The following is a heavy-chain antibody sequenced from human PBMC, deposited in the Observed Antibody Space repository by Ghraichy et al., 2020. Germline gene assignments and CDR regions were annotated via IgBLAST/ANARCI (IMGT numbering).Heavy chain of an antibody. CDR2: ISAYNGNT. D-gene: IGHD5-18*01. V-gene: IGHV1-18*04. CDR1: GYTFTSYG. J-gene: IGHJ6*02. CDR3: ARELGYGYLYYYYGMDV. Sequence: ASVKVSCKASGYTFTSYGISWVRQAPGQGLEWMGWISAYNGNTNYAQKLQGRVTMTTDTSTSTAYMELRSLRSDDTAVYYCARELGYGYLYYYYGMDVWGQGTTVTVSS.